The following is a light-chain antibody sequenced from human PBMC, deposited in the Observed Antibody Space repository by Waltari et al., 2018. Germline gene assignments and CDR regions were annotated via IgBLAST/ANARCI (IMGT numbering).Light chain of an antibody. CDR1: QSVSTW. J-gene: IGKJ1*01. Sequence: DIQMTQSPSTLSAIVGDRVTITCRASQSVSTWLAWFQQKPGKAPKLVVYKASTLESGVPSRFSGRGSGTEFTLTISSLQPDDFATYYCQQYNSRSPWTFGQGTKVEIK. V-gene: IGKV1-5*03. CDR2: KAS. CDR3: QQYNSRSPWT.